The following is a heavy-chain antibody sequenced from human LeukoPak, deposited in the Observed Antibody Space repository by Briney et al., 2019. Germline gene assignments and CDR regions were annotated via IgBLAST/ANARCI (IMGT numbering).Heavy chain of an antibody. J-gene: IGHJ4*02. CDR2: IYYSGST. Sequence: KPSETLSLTCTVSGGSVSSGSHYWSWIRQPPGKGLEWIGYIYYSGSTNYNPSLKSRVTISVDTSKNQFSLKLSSVTAADTAVYYCARVPSITIFGVVTPYYFDYWGQGTLVTVSS. CDR1: GGSVSSGSHY. V-gene: IGHV4-61*01. D-gene: IGHD3-3*01. CDR3: ARVPSITIFGVVTPYYFDY.